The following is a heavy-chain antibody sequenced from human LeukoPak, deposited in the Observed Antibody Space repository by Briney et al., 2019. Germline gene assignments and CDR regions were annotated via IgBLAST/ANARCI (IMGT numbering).Heavy chain of an antibody. D-gene: IGHD3-10*01. V-gene: IGHV3-20*03. Sequence: AGRCLRLAYAAAGLTVVVDGIGWVRLPPGEWLGWVSGINWNVGSTGYADSVKGRFTISRDNAKNSLYLQMNSLRAEDTALYYCARGFDRRGYMDVWGKGTTVTVSS. CDR1: GLTVVVDG. J-gene: IGHJ6*03. CDR3: ARGFDRRGYMDV. CDR2: INWNVGST.